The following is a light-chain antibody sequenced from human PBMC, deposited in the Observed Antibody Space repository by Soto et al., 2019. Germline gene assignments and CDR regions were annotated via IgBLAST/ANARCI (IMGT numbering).Light chain of an antibody. V-gene: IGLV2-14*01. CDR2: DVV. CDR3: GSYTASGSFV. Sequence: QSALTQPASVSGSPGQSITLSCTGTSKDVGGYDFVSWFQQFPGKAPKVVIYDVVHRPSGLSNRFSGSKSGNTASLTISGLQPDDEADYYCGSYTASGSFVFGGGTKLTVL. J-gene: IGLJ3*02. CDR1: SKDVGGYDF.